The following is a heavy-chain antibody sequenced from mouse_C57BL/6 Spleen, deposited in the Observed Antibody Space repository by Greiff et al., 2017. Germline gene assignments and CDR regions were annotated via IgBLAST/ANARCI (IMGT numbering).Heavy chain of an antibody. CDR1: GFTFSSYT. D-gene: IGHD4-1*01. CDR3: ARLRTGTFDY. Sequence: DVHLVESGGGLVKPGGSLKLSCAASGFTFSSYTMSWVRQTPEKRLEWVATISGGGGNTYYPASVKGRFTISRDNAKNTLYLQMSSLRSEDTSLYYCARLRTGTFDYWGQGTTLTVSS. CDR2: ISGGGGNT. V-gene: IGHV5-9*01. J-gene: IGHJ2*01.